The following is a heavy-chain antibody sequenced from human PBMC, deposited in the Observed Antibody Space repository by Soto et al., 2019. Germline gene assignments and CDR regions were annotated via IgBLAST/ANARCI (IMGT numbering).Heavy chain of an antibody. CDR1: GGTFSSYA. CDR2: IIPIFGTA. D-gene: IGHD3-22*01. CDR3: ARGLGDYYDSSGYPYYCED. Sequence: SVKVSCKASGGTFSSYAISWVRQAPGQGLEWMGGIIPIFGTANYAQKFQGRVTITADESTSTAYMELSSLRSEDTAVYYCARGLGDYYDSSGYPYYCEDWGQKTLVSASS. J-gene: IGHJ4*02. V-gene: IGHV1-69*13.